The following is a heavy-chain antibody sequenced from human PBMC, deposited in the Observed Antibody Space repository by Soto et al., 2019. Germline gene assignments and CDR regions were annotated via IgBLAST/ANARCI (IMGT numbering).Heavy chain of an antibody. D-gene: IGHD3-3*01. CDR3: ARDGDTVYDFWSGYYPNYYYYGMDV. V-gene: IGHV3-21*01. Sequence: GSLRLSCAASGFTFSSYSMNWVRQAPGKGLEWASSISSSSSYIYYADSVKGRFTISRDNAKNSLYLQMNSLRAEDTAVYYCARDGDTVYDFWSGYYPNYYYYGMDVWGQGTTVTVSS. CDR2: ISSSSSYI. CDR1: GFTFSSYS. J-gene: IGHJ6*02.